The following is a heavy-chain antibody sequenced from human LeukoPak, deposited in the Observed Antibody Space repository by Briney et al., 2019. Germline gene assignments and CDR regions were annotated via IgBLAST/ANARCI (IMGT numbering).Heavy chain of an antibody. CDR2: IHTDGSIT. CDR3: ARRAGYFDY. D-gene: IGHD6-13*01. CDR1: GFTFSNYW. V-gene: IGHV3-74*01. Sequence: PGGSLRLSCAASGFTFSNYWMHWVRQAPGKGLVWVSRIHTDGSITNYADSVKGRFTISRDNAKNSLYLQMNSLRAEDTAVYYCARRAGYFDYWGQGTLVTVSS. J-gene: IGHJ4*02.